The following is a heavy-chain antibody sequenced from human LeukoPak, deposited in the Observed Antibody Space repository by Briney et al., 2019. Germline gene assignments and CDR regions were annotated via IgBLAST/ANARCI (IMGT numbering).Heavy chain of an antibody. CDR3: AREQTTMTEFDY. D-gene: IGHD4-17*01. CDR2: INHSGST. V-gene: IGHV4-34*01. CDR1: GGSFSGYY. J-gene: IGHJ4*02. Sequence: PSETLSLTCAVYGGSFSGYYWSWIRQPPGKGLEWIGEINHSGSTNYNPSLKSRVTISVDTSKNQFSLKLSSVTAADTAVYYCAREQTTMTEFDYWGQGTLVTVSS.